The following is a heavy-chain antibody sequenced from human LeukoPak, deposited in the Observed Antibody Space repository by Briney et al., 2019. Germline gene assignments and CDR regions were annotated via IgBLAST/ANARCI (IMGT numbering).Heavy chain of an antibody. CDR1: GFTFSSYG. CDR2: ISYDESKT. CDR3: ARAPAFSSEWIRGSEHYYGLDV. J-gene: IGHJ6*02. V-gene: IGHV3-30*03. D-gene: IGHD5-18*01. Sequence: PGGSLRLSCAASGFTFSSYGMHWVRQAPGKGMEWVAVISYDESKTYYADSVKGRFTISRDNSQKTVYVQMSSLRPEDTAVYYCARAPAFSSEWIRGSEHYYGLDVWGRGTTVTVS.